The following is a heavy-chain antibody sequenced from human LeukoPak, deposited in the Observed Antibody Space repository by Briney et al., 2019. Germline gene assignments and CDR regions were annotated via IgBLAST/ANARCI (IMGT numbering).Heavy chain of an antibody. V-gene: IGHV4-59*01. CDR2: IYYSGST. Sequence: SETLSLTCTVSGGSISSYYWSWIRQPPGKGREWIGYIYYSGSTNYNPSLKSRVTISVDTSKNQFSLKLSSVTAADTAVYYCAGRGPQNYYGSGSYVFDIWGQGTMVTVSS. CDR3: AGRGPQNYYGSGSYVFDI. CDR1: GGSISSYY. D-gene: IGHD3-10*01. J-gene: IGHJ3*02.